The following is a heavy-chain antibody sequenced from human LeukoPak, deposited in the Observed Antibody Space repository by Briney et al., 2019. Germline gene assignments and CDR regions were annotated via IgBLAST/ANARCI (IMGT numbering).Heavy chain of an antibody. V-gene: IGHV4-39*07. CDR1: GGSISSSSYY. CDR3: ARGTALGPYFDY. CDR2: INHSGST. J-gene: IGHJ4*02. Sequence: SETLSLTCNVSGGSISSSSYYWGWIRQPPGKGLEWIGEINHSGSTNYNPSLKSRVTISVDTSKNQFSLKQSSVTAADTAVYYCARGTALGPYFDYWGQGTLVTVTS. D-gene: IGHD7-27*01.